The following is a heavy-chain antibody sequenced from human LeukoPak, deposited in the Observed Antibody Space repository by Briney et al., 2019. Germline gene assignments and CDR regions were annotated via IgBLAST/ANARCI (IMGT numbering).Heavy chain of an antibody. CDR2: IKEDGSVQ. Sequence: GGSLRLSCAASGFTVSDYWMNWVRQVPGKGLEWVANIKEDGSVQDYVDSVRGRFTISRDNAKNSVYLQMNSLRVEATAVYYCASRESSMARSHWGQGTLVTVSS. CDR3: ASRESSMARSH. CDR1: GFTVSDYW. J-gene: IGHJ4*02. D-gene: IGHD3-10*01. V-gene: IGHV3-7*01.